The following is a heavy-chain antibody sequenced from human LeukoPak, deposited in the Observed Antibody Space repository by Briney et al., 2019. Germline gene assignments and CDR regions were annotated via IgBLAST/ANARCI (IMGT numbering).Heavy chain of an antibody. D-gene: IGHD1-26*01. CDR1: GHTFTGYY. Sequence: ASVKVSCKASGHTFTGYYMHWVRQAPGQGLEWMGWINPNSGGTNYAQKFQGRVTMTRDTSISTAYMELSRLRSDDTAVYYCASRGTGSYYLPFDYWGQGTLVTVSS. V-gene: IGHV1-2*02. J-gene: IGHJ4*02. CDR3: ASRGTGSYYLPFDY. CDR2: INPNSGGT.